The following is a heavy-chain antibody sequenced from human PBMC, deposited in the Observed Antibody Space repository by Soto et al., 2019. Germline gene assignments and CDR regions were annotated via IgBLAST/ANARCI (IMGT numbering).Heavy chain of an antibody. J-gene: IGHJ4*02. CDR2: ISYDGSNK. CDR1: GFTFSSYG. Sequence: GGSLRLSCAASGFTFSSYGMHWVRQAPGKGLEWVAVISYDGSNKYYADSVKGRFTISRDNSKNTLYLQMNSLRAEDTAVYYCAKDRFRGSYFGYFDYWGQGTLVTVSS. CDR3: AKDRFRGSYFGYFDY. V-gene: IGHV3-30*18. D-gene: IGHD1-26*01.